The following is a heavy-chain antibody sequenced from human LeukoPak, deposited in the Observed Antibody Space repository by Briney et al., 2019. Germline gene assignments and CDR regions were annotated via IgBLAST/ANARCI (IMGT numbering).Heavy chain of an antibody. CDR3: AKNLNDILTRYSNPFRGKTMVTHPDAFDI. J-gene: IGHJ3*02. V-gene: IGHV3-23*01. CDR2: ISGSGTTT. Sequence: GGSLRLSCAASGFTFIIYAMSWVRQAPGKRLEWVSIISGSGTTTYYTDSVKGRFTISRDNSKNTVYLQMNSLRAEDTAVYYCAKNLNDILTRYSNPFRGKTMVTHPDAFDIWGQGTMVTVSS. D-gene: IGHD3-9*01. CDR1: GFTFIIYA.